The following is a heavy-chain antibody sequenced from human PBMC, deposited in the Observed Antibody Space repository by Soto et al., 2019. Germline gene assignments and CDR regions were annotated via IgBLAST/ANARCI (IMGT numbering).Heavy chain of an antibody. D-gene: IGHD3-10*01. J-gene: IGHJ4*02. V-gene: IGHV4-30-4*01. CDR1: GGSISSGDYY. CDR2: IYYSGST. CDR3: ARDSFGSGIDY. Sequence: QVQLQESGPGLVKPSQTLSLTCTVSGGSISSGDYYWSWIRQPPGKGLEWIGYIYYSGSTYYNPSLESRVTISVDTSKNQCSLTLSSVTAADTAVYYCARDSFGSGIDYWGQGTLVTVSS.